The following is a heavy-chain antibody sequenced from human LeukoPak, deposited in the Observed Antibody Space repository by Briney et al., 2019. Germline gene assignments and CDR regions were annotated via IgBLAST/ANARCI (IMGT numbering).Heavy chain of an antibody. CDR3: ARAYGGYAPRPCDY. CDR2: ISYDGSNK. CDR1: GFTFSSYA. D-gene: IGHD5-12*01. Sequence: GGSLRLSCAASGFTFSSYAMHWVRQAPGKGLERVAVISYDGSNKYYADSVKGRFTISRDNSKNTLYLQMNSLRAEDTAVYYCARAYGGYAPRPCDYWGQGTLVTVSS. V-gene: IGHV3-30*04. J-gene: IGHJ4*02.